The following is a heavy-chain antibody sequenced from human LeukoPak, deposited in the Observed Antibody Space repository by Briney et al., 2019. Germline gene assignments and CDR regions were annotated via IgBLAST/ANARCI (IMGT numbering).Heavy chain of an antibody. Sequence: PSETLSLTCTVSGGSIRSGDYYWSWIRQPPGKGLEWIGYIYYSGSTYYNPSLKSRVTISVDTSKNQFSLKLSSVTAADTAVYYCASEGRITMVRGVIMGVQHWGQGTLVTVSS. V-gene: IGHV4-30-4*01. J-gene: IGHJ1*01. CDR2: IYYSGST. D-gene: IGHD3-10*01. CDR1: GGSIRSGDYY. CDR3: ASEGRITMVRGVIMGVQH.